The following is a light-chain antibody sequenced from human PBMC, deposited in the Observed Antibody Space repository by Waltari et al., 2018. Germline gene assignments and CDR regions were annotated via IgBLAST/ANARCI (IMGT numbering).Light chain of an antibody. CDR1: SSDIGRYNY. V-gene: IGLV2-14*03. CDR2: DVS. CDR3: SSYTTSTTVI. Sequence: QSALTQPASVSASPGQSITISCTGTSSDIGRYNYVPWYQQHPGTAPKLLSFDVSKRPSGVSNRFSGSKSADTASLTISGLQSEDEADYYCSSYTTSTTVIFGGGTKLTVL. J-gene: IGLJ2*01.